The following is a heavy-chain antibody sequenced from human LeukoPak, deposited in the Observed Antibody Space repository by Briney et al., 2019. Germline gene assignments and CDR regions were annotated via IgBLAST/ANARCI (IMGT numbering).Heavy chain of an antibody. CDR1: GFTFSSYG. CDR2: ISTSSIYI. V-gene: IGHV3-21*01. Sequence: GGSLRLSCAASGFTFSSYGMSWVRQAPGKGLEWVSSISTSSIYIYYTDSLKGRFTISRDNAWNSLYLQMNSLRAEDTAVYYCARDQDWNDRGGLDYWGQGTLATVSS. D-gene: IGHD1-1*01. CDR3: ARDQDWNDRGGLDY. J-gene: IGHJ4*02.